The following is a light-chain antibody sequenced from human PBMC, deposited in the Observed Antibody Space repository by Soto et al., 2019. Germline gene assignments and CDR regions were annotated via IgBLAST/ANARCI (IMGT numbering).Light chain of an antibody. V-gene: IGKV3-15*01. CDR3: QQDDNRPLS. CDR1: QSVRDN. J-gene: IGKJ2*03. Sequence: IVMTQSPDTLSLSPGESATLSCRASQSVRDNVAWYQQKPGQAPRLLIHGTSKRATGIPARFRGSVSGTEFTLTIRSLESEDFSISFCQQDDNRPLSLGQGTKLEMK. CDR2: GTS.